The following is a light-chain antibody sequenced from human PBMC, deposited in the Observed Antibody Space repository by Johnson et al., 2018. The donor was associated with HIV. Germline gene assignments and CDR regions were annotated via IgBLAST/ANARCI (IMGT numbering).Light chain of an antibody. Sequence: QSVLTQPPSVSAAPGQKVTFSCSGSTSNIGNNDVSWYRHLPVTAPKLLIYDNYKRPSGIPDRFSGSKSGTSATLDITGLQTGDEADYYCGTWDSSLIVYVSATGTKLTVL. CDR1: TSNIGNND. V-gene: IGLV1-51*01. CDR3: GTWDSSLIVYV. CDR2: DNY. J-gene: IGLJ1*01.